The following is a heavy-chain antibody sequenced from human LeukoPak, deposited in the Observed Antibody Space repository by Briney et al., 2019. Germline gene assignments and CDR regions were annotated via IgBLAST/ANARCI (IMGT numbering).Heavy chain of an antibody. J-gene: IGHJ4*02. CDR1: GFTVSSNY. V-gene: IGHV3-66*01. Sequence: GGSLTLSCAASGFTVSSNYMSWVRQAPGKGLEWVSVIYSGGSTYYADSVKGRFTISRDNSKNTLYLQMNSLRAEDTAVYYCARDYGSGSPTFDYWGQGTLVTVSS. D-gene: IGHD3-10*01. CDR2: IYSGGST. CDR3: ARDYGSGSPTFDY.